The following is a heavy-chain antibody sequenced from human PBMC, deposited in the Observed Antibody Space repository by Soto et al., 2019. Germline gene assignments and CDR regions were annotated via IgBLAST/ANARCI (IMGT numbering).Heavy chain of an antibody. J-gene: IGHJ3*02. V-gene: IGHV3-33*01. Sequence: QVQLVESGGGVVQPGRSLRLSCAASGFTLSSYGIHWVRQAPGKGLEWVAVIWYDGSNKYYADSVKGRFTISRDNSKNTLYLQMNSLRAEDTAVYYCARERTHAFDIWGQGTMVTVSS. CDR2: IWYDGSNK. CDR3: ARERTHAFDI. CDR1: GFTLSSYG.